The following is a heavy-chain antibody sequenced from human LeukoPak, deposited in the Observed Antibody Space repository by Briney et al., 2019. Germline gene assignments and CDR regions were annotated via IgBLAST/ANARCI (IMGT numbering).Heavy chain of an antibody. CDR1: GDSVSGKSVA. Sequence: SQTLSLTCAISGDSVSGKSVAWNWIRQSPSRGLEWLGRTYYRSKWYNDYAISVKTRITINPDTSKNQISLQLNSVTPEDTAVYYCARVKEAFSARDAFDIWGQGAEVTVSS. D-gene: IGHD6-19*01. CDR3: ARVKEAFSARDAFDI. CDR2: TYYRSKWYN. J-gene: IGHJ3*02. V-gene: IGHV6-1*01.